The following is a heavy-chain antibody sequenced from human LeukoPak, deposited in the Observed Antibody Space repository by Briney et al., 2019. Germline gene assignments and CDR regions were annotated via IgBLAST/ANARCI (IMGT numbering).Heavy chain of an antibody. Sequence: GGSLRLSCAASGFTFSSYAMHWVRQAPGKGLEWVAFIHYDGARSYYADSVKGRFTISRDNSKNTLYLQMNSLRAEDTAVYYCAKKRPYGDDDWGQGTLVTVSS. CDR2: IHYDGARS. CDR1: GFTFSSYA. CDR3: AKKRPYGDDD. J-gene: IGHJ4*02. V-gene: IGHV3-30*02. D-gene: IGHD4-17*01.